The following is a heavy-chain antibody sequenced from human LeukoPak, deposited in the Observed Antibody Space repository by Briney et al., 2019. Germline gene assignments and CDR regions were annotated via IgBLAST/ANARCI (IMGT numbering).Heavy chain of an antibody. Sequence: ASVKVSCKASGYTFTSHYINWVRQAAGQGLEGVGRVNPDSGDAVYSQKLQGRVAMTRTTSITTAYMELSSLTSEDTAVYYCARGTAPTWPGRAAYWGQGTLVTVSS. D-gene: IGHD2-15*01. V-gene: IGHV1-8*01. CDR2: VNPDSGDA. CDR3: ARGTAPTWPGRAAY. J-gene: IGHJ4*02. CDR1: GYTFTSHY.